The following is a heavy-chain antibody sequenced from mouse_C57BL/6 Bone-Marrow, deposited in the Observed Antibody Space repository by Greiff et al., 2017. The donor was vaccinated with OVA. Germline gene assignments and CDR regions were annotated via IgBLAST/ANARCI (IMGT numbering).Heavy chain of an antibody. CDR1: GFTFSSYA. D-gene: IGHD1-1*01. CDR3: ARDRYGSSHWYFDV. V-gene: IGHV5-4*01. J-gene: IGHJ1*03. Sequence: EVKVEESGGGLVKPGGSLKLSCAASGFTFSSYAMSWVRQTPEKRLEWVATISDGGSYTYYPDNVKGRFTISRDNAKNNLYLQMSHLKSEDTAMYYCARDRYGSSHWYFDVWGTGTTVTVSS. CDR2: ISDGGSYT.